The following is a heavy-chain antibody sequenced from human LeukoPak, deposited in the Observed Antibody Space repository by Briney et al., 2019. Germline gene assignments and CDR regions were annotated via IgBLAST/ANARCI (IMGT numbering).Heavy chain of an antibody. J-gene: IGHJ6*02. CDR3: ARDREVPAAPYCYYGMDV. Sequence: SETLSLTCTVSGGSISSGGYYWSWIRQHPGKGLEWIGYIYYSGSTYYNPSLKSRVTISVDTSENQFSLKLSSVTAADTAVYYCARDREVPAAPYCYYGMDVWGQGTTVTVSS. CDR1: GGSISSGGYY. CDR2: IYYSGST. D-gene: IGHD2-2*01. V-gene: IGHV4-31*03.